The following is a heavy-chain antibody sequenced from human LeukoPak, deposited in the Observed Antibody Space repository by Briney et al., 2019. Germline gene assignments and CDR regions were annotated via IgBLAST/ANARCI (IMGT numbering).Heavy chain of an antibody. D-gene: IGHD6-13*01. Sequence: ASVNVSCKASGYTFTNYFMHWVRQAPGQGLEWMGIINPAGGGTSYAQKFQGRVTMTRDTSTSTVYMELSSLRSEDTAVYYCARGWYRLFQDWGQGTLVTVSS. CDR1: GYTFTNYF. V-gene: IGHV1-46*01. CDR3: ARGWYRLFQD. J-gene: IGHJ1*01. CDR2: INPAGGGT.